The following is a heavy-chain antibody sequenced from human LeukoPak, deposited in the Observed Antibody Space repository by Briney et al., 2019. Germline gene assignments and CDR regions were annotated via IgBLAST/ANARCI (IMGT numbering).Heavy chain of an antibody. Sequence: ASVKVSCKASGYTFTSYDINWVRQATGQGLEWMGWMNPNSGNTGYAQKFQGRVTITRNTSISTVYMELSSLRSEDTAVYYCARDPYDSSGYYSDYWGQGTLVTVSS. V-gene: IGHV1-8*03. CDR2: MNPNSGNT. CDR1: GYTFTSYD. J-gene: IGHJ4*02. D-gene: IGHD3-22*01. CDR3: ARDPYDSSGYYSDY.